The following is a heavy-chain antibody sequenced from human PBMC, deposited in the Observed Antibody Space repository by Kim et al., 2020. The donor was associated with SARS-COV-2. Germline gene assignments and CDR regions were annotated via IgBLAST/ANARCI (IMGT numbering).Heavy chain of an antibody. D-gene: IGHD3-9*01. Sequence: SVKGRFTISRDNSKNSLYLQMNSLRAEDTALYYCAKDISRRYFDWLGLDYWGQGTLVTVSS. V-gene: IGHV3-43D*03. J-gene: IGHJ4*02. CDR3: AKDISRRYFDWLGLDY.